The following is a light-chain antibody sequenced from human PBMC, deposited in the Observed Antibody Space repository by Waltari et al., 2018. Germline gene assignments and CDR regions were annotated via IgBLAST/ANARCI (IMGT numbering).Light chain of an antibody. CDR1: SSDVGGYDY. J-gene: IGLJ3*02. V-gene: IGLV2-14*03. CDR2: DVT. Sequence: QSALTQPASVSGSPGQSITISCTGTSSDVGGYDYVSWYQQHPGKAPKLLIYDVTKRPSGVVNRFSGSKSANTASLTISGLQAEDEADYYCFSYRRSSTWVFGEGTKLTVL. CDR3: FSYRRSSTWV.